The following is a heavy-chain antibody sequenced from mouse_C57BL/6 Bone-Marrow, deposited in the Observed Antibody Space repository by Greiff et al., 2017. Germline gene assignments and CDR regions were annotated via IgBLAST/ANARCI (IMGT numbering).Heavy chain of an antibody. V-gene: IGHV5-17*01. CDR1: GFTFSDYG. D-gene: IGHD1-1*01. J-gene: IGHJ1*03. CDR2: ISSGSSTI. CDR3: AYYGSSYGYWYFDV. Sequence: DVQLVESGGGLVKPGGSLKLSCAASGFTFSDYGMHWVRQAPEKGLEWVAYISSGSSTIYYADTVKGRFTISRDNAKNTLFLQMTSLRSEDTAMYYCAYYGSSYGYWYFDVWGTGTTVTVSS.